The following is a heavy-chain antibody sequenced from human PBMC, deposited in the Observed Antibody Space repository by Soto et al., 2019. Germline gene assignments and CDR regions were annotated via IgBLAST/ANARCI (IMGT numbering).Heavy chain of an antibody. D-gene: IGHD3-22*01. J-gene: IGHJ2*01. V-gene: IGHV1-69*19. Sequence: QVQLVQSGAEVKKPGSSVRVSCKASGDTFSRHAISWVRQAPGRGLEWVGGILLVFGTPNYAQDFQPRVTITADESTSTVYMDLSILRSDDTAVYYCARDQYHYDPRSYISRYFDLWGRGTPVTVSS. CDR3: ARDQYHYDPRSYISRYFDL. CDR2: ILLVFGTP. CDR1: GDTFSRHA.